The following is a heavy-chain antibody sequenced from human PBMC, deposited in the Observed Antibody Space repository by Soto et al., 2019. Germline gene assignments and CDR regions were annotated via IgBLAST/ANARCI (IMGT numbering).Heavy chain of an antibody. D-gene: IGHD5-18*01. J-gene: IGHJ4*02. CDR2: IYPGDSDT. V-gene: IGHV5-51*01. CDR1: GYSFTSYW. Sequence: GESRKISCKGSGYSFTSYWIGWVRQMPGKGLGCMVIIYPGDSDTRYIPSFQGQVAISADKSSTTVYLQSNTMKASDTAVYYCAKADGYEVEYWGQATQVTVSS. CDR3: AKADGYEVEY.